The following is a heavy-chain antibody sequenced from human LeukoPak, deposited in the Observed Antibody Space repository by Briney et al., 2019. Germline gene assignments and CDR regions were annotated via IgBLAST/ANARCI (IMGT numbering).Heavy chain of an antibody. CDR2: IYSGGKT. J-gene: IGHJ5*02. Sequence: GGSLRFSCSASGFSVCGNYMNWVGQAPGRGLEWVSIIYSGGKTYYPDSVKGRFTVSRDNSKTTLYLQMSCLRAEDTAVYYWGSNYGLDNYYNFGGLDPWGQGTLVTVSS. CDR1: GFSVCGNY. CDR3: GSNYGLDNYYNFGGLDP. D-gene: IGHD3-10*01. V-gene: IGHV3-66*01.